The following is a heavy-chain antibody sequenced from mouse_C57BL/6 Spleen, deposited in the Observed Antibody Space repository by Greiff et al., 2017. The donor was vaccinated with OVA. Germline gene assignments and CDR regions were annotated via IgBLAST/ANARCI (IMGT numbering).Heavy chain of an antibody. V-gene: IGHV3-6*01. CDR1: GYSITSGYY. Sequence: EVKLQESGPGLVKPSQSLSLTCSVTGYSITSGYYWNWIRQFPGNKLEWMGYISYDGSNNYNPSLKNRISITRDTSKNQFFLKLNSVTTEDTATYYCARGRSGYWYFDVWGTGTTVTVSS. CDR2: ISYDGSN. D-gene: IGHD3-1*01. CDR3: ARGRSGYWYFDV. J-gene: IGHJ1*03.